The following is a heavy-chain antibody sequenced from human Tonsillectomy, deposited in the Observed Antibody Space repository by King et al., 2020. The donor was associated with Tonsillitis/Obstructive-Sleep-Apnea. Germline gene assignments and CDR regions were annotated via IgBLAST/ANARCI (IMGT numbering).Heavy chain of an antibody. V-gene: IGHV4-31*03. Sequence: VQLQESGPGLVKPSQTLSLTCTVSGGSISSGGYYWTWIRQHPGKGLEWIGYIYYSGSTYYNPSPKSRVTISVDTSKNQFSLKLSSVTAADTAVYYCARGGGNGGNLDFDYWGQGTLVTVSS. CDR3: ARGGGNGGNLDFDY. CDR1: GGSISSGGYY. CDR2: IYYSGST. D-gene: IGHD4-23*01. J-gene: IGHJ4*02.